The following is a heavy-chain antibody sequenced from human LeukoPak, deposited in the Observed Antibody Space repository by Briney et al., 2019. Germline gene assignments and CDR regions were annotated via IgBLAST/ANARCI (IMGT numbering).Heavy chain of an antibody. CDR2: IYYSGST. V-gene: IGHV4-39*07. CDR3: ARGVSGGYHYYYYMDV. D-gene: IGHD2-8*01. Sequence: SETLSLTCTVSGGSISSSSYYWGWIRQPPGKGLEWIGSIYYSGSTYYNPSLKSRVTISVDTSKNQFSLKLSSVTAADTAVYYCARGVSGGYHYYYYMDVWGKGTTVTVSS. J-gene: IGHJ6*03. CDR1: GGSISSSSYY.